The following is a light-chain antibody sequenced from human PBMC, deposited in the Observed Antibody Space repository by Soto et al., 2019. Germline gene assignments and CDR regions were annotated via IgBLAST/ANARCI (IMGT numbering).Light chain of an antibody. CDR2: GAS. Sequence: EIVLTQSPGTLSLSPGQGATLSCRASQSVSGNYLAWYQQKPGQAPRLLMCGASNRATGIPDRFSGSGSGSDFTLTVSRLEPEDFAVYYCQQYASSPFWTFGQGTKVEVK. J-gene: IGKJ1*01. CDR3: QQYASSPFWT. CDR1: QSVSGNY. V-gene: IGKV3-20*01.